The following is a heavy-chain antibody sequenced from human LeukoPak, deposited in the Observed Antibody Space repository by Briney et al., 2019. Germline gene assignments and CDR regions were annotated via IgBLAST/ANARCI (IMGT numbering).Heavy chain of an antibody. CDR1: GFTFSSYW. V-gene: IGHV3-30*03. CDR2: ISYDGSNK. CDR3: ARDWDTNIYDSSGPTFDY. D-gene: IGHD3-22*01. J-gene: IGHJ4*02. Sequence: PGGSLRLSCAASGFTFSSYWMSWVRQAPGKGLEWVAVISYDGSNKYYADSVKGRFTISRDNSKNTLYLQMNSLRAEDTAVYYCARDWDTNIYDSSGPTFDYWGQGTLVTVSS.